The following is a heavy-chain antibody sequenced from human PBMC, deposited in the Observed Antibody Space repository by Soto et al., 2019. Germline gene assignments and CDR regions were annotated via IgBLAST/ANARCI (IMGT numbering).Heavy chain of an antibody. V-gene: IGHV3-23*01. CDR3: AKDSGYCSSTSCYLEFNWFDP. CDR1: GFTFSSYA. D-gene: IGHD2-2*01. CDR2: ISGSGGST. Sequence: GGSLRLSCAASGFTFSSYAMSWVRQAPGKGLEWVSAISGSGGSTYYADSVKGRFTISRDNSKNTLYLQMNSLRAEDTAVYYCAKDSGYCSSTSCYLEFNWFDPWGQGTLVTVSS. J-gene: IGHJ5*02.